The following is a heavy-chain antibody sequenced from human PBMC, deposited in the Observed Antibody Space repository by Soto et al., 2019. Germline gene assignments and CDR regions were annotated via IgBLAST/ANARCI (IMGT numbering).Heavy chain of an antibody. V-gene: IGHV3-23*01. D-gene: IGHD2-21*02. J-gene: IGHJ4*02. CDR1: GFTFSSYA. CDR2: ISGSGGST. CDR3: AKDRDSKKLLPFDY. Sequence: GGSLRLSCAASGFTFSSYAMTWVRQAPGKGLEWVSGISGSGGSTSYADSVKGRFTISRDNSKNTLYLQMNSLRDDDTAVYYCAKDRDSKKLLPFDYWGQGTLVTVSS.